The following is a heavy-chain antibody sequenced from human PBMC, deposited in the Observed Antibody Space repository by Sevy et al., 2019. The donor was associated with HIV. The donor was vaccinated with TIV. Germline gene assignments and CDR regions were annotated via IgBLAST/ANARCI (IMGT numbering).Heavy chain of an antibody. CDR3: ASTSDYGDYGPFDY. V-gene: IGHV4-61*02. CDR2: VFTSGNT. CDR1: GGSITSGDYY. D-gene: IGHD4-17*01. Sequence: SETLSLTCTVSGGSITSGDYYWSWVRQPAGKGLEWIGRVFTSGNTNYNPSLKSRGTISVDTSKNQFSLKLTSVTAADTAMYYCASTSDYGDYGPFDYWGQGTLVTVSS. J-gene: IGHJ4*02.